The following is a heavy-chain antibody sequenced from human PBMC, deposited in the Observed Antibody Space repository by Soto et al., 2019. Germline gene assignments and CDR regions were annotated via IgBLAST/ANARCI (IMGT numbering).Heavy chain of an antibody. Sequence: ASVKVSCKASGYSFTDYHVHWVRQAPGQGLEWLGRINPKSGNTGYAQKFQGRVTMTRNTSISTAYMELSSLRSEDTAVYYCARLDYYDSSGYYYSDWFDPWGQGTLVTVSS. CDR3: ARLDYYDSSGYYYSDWFDP. V-gene: IGHV1-8*02. D-gene: IGHD3-22*01. CDR2: INPKSGNT. J-gene: IGHJ5*02. CDR1: GYSFTDYH.